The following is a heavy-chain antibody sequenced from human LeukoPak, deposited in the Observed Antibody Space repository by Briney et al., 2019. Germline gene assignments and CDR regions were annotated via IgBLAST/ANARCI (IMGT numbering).Heavy chain of an antibody. CDR2: MNHVGTII. V-gene: IGHV3-21*01. CDR1: GFPFSTPFNINA. D-gene: IGHD3-16*01. CDR3: ARDRQGGIDY. J-gene: IGHJ4*02. Sequence: PGGSLRLSCAAFGFPFSTPFNINAMTWVRQAPGKGLEWVATMNHVGTIIHYADSVKGRFTISRDNAKNSLYLQMNSLRAEDTAVYYCARDRQGGIDYWGQGTLVTVSS.